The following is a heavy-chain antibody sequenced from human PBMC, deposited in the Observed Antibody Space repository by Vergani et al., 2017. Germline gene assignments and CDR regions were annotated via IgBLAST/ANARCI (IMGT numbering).Heavy chain of an antibody. V-gene: IGHV5-51*03. J-gene: IGHJ4*02. D-gene: IGHD6-13*01. CDR2: IYPGDTDT. Sequence: EVQLVQSGAEVKKPGESLKISCKGSGYSFTSYWIGWVRQMPGKGLEWMGIIYPGDTDTRYSPSFQGQVTISADKSISTAYLQCSSLKASDTAMYYCARGALYSSRGSYFDYWGQGTLVTVSS. CDR3: ARGALYSSRGSYFDY. CDR1: GYSFTSYW.